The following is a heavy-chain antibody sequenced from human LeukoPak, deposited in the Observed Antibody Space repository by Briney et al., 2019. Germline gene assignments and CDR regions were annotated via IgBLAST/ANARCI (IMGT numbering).Heavy chain of an antibody. CDR3: AKAHAAYCSSTSCYYYYYYYGMDV. CDR1: GFTFSSYG. Sequence: GGSLRLSCAASGFTFSSYGMHWVRQAPGKGLEWVAFIRYDGSNKYYADSVKGRFTISRDNSKNTLYLQMNSLRAEDTAVYYCAKAHAAYCSSTSCYYYYYYYGMDVWGQGTTVTVSS. V-gene: IGHV3-30*02. J-gene: IGHJ6*02. CDR2: IRYDGSNK. D-gene: IGHD2-2*01.